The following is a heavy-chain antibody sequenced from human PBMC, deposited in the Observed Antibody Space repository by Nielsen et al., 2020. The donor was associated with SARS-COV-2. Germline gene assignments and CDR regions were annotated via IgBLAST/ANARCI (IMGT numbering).Heavy chain of an antibody. J-gene: IGHJ3*02. D-gene: IGHD2-15*01. V-gene: IGHV3-23*01. Sequence: GESLKISCAASGFTFGSYAMSWVRQAPGKGLEWVSAISGSGGSTYYADSVKGRFTISRDNSKNTLYLQMNSLRAEDTAVYYCAALGSGRDFRAFDIWGQGTMVTVSS. CDR3: AALGSGRDFRAFDI. CDR1: GFTFGSYA. CDR2: ISGSGGST.